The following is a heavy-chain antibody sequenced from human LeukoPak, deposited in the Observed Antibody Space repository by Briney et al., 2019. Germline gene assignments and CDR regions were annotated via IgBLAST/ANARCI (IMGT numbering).Heavy chain of an antibody. D-gene: IGHD2-2*01. J-gene: IGHJ4*02. CDR2: ISYDGSNK. Sequence: GRSLRLSCEASGFTFSNYDMHWVRQAPGKGLEWAASISYDGSNKYYAASVKGRFTISRDNSKNTLYLQLTSLRAEDTAVFYCARGIPGGFDQWGQGTLVTVSS. CDR3: ARGIPGGFDQ. CDR1: GFTFSNYD. V-gene: IGHV3-30-3*01.